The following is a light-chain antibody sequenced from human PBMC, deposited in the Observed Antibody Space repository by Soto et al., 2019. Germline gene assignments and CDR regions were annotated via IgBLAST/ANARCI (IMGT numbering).Light chain of an antibody. CDR3: QQFNSYPIT. CDR1: QDIRGA. J-gene: IGKJ5*01. V-gene: IGKV1-13*02. CDR2: DVS. Sequence: AIQVTQSPSSLSASVGDRVTITCRASQDIRGALGWYQQKPGKPPRLLIYDVSTLESGVPSRFSGSSSGTEFTLTISSLQSEDFGTYLCQQFNSYPITFGHGTRLEIK.